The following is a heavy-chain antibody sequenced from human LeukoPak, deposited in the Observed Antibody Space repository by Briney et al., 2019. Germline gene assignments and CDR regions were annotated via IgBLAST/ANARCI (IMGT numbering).Heavy chain of an antibody. CDR2: IYHSGRT. CDR1: GGSISSNNW. D-gene: IGHD3-10*01. J-gene: IGHJ4*02. V-gene: IGHV4-4*02. CDR3: ARDLASMVRGVIVDDY. Sequence: PSGTLSLTCAVSGGSISSNNWWSWVRQPSGKGLEWIGEIYHSGRTNYNPSLKSRVTISVDKSKNQFSLKLSSVTAADTAVYYCARDLASMVRGVIVDDYWGQGTLVTVSS.